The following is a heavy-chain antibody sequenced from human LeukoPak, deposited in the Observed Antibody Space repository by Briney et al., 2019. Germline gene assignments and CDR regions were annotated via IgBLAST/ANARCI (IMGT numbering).Heavy chain of an antibody. CDR3: ARGNGYSGWFDP. CDR2: IYYSGST. Sequence: QSSETLSLTCTVSGGSISSYYWSWIRQPPGKGLEWIGYIYYSGSTNYNPSLKSRVTISVDTSKNQFSLKLSSVTAADTAVYYCARGNGYSGWFDPWGQGTLVTVSS. CDR1: GGSISSYY. J-gene: IGHJ5*02. V-gene: IGHV4-59*01. D-gene: IGHD5-24*01.